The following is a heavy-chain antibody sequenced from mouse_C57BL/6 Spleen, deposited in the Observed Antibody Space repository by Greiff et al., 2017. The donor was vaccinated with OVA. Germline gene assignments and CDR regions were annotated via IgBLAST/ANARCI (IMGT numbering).Heavy chain of an antibody. D-gene: IGHD1-1*01. J-gene: IGHJ4*01. CDR2: IDPNSGGT. CDR3: ARYPVPFPTVVADYAMDY. V-gene: IGHV1-72*01. CDR1: GYTFTSYW. Sequence: QVQLQQPGAELVKPGASVKLSCKASGYTFTSYWMHWVKQRPGRGLEWIGRIDPNSGGTKYNEKFKSKATLTVDKPSSTAYMQLSSLTSEDSAVYYCARYPVPFPTVVADYAMDYWGQGTSVTVSS.